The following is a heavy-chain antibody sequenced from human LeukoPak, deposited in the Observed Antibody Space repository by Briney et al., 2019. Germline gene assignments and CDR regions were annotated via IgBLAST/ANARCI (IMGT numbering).Heavy chain of an antibody. D-gene: IGHD3-22*01. V-gene: IGHV4-59*01. Sequence: SETLSLACTVSGGSISSYYWSWIRQPPGKGLEWIGYIYYSGSTNYNPSLKSRVTISVDTSKNQFSLKLSSVTAADTAVYYCARAFWYYDSSGYLYYFDYWGQGTLVTVSS. CDR1: GGSISSYY. J-gene: IGHJ4*02. CDR2: IYYSGST. CDR3: ARAFWYYDSSGYLYYFDY.